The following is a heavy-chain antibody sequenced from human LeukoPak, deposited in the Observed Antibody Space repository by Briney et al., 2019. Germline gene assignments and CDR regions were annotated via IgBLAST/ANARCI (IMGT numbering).Heavy chain of an antibody. Sequence: SETLSLTCAVYGGSFSGYYWGWIRQPPGKGLEWIGEINHSGSTNYNPSLKSRVTISVDTSKNQFSLKLSSVTAADTAVYYCASRLWFGEFKWGQGTLVTVSS. D-gene: IGHD3-10*01. V-gene: IGHV4-34*01. J-gene: IGHJ4*02. CDR3: ASRLWFGEFK. CDR1: GGSFSGYY. CDR2: INHSGST.